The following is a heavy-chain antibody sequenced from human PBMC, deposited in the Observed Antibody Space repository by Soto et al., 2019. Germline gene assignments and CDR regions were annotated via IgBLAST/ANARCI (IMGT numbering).Heavy chain of an antibody. J-gene: IGHJ3*02. CDR3: ARSLGIDYGDYVLPPFDAFDI. CDR1: GFTFSSYA. Sequence: EVQLLESGGGLVQPGGSLRLSCAASGFTFSSYAMSWVRQAPGKGLEWVSAISGSGGSTYYADSVKGRFTISRDNSKNTLYLQMNSLRAEDTAVYYCARSLGIDYGDYVLPPFDAFDIWGQGTMVTVSS. V-gene: IGHV3-23*01. CDR2: ISGSGGST. D-gene: IGHD4-17*01.